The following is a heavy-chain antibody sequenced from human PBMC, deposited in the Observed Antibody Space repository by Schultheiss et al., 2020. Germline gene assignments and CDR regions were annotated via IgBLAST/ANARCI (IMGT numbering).Heavy chain of an antibody. D-gene: IGHD4-17*01. Sequence: GESLKISCAASGFTFSGSAMHWVRQAPGKGLEWVAVIWYDGSNKYYADSVKGRFTISRDDSKNTVSLEMNNLRADDTAVYYCVRDRPYGDYGYFDLWGRGTLVTGSS. V-gene: IGHV3-33*08. CDR1: GFTFSGSA. CDR3: VRDRPYGDYGYFDL. CDR2: IWYDGSNK. J-gene: IGHJ2*01.